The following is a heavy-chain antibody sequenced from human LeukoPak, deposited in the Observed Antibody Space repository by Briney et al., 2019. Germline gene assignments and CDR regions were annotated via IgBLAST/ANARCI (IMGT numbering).Heavy chain of an antibody. V-gene: IGHV1-69*01. CDR2: IIPIFGTA. D-gene: IGHD3-3*01. Sequence: SVKVSCKASGGTFSSYAISWVRQAPGQGPEWMGGIIPIFGTANYAQKFQGRVTITADESTSTAYMELSSLRSEDTAVYYCARDRLGVVNEFDYWGQGTLVTVSS. J-gene: IGHJ4*02. CDR3: ARDRLGVVNEFDY. CDR1: GGTFSSYA.